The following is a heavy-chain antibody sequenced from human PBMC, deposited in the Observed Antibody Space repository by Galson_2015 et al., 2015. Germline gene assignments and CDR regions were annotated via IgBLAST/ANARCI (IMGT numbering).Heavy chain of an antibody. Sequence: SVKVSCKVSGYTLTELSMHWVRQAPGKGLEWMGGFDPEDGETIYAQKFQGRVTMTEDTSTDTAYMELSSLRSEDTAVYYCATAEDSGYYPQFDYWGQGTLVTVSS. CDR2: FDPEDGET. D-gene: IGHD3-22*01. J-gene: IGHJ4*02. CDR1: GYTLTELS. V-gene: IGHV1-24*01. CDR3: ATAEDSGYYPQFDY.